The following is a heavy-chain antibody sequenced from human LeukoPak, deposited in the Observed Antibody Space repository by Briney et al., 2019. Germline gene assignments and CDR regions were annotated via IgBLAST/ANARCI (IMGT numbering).Heavy chain of an antibody. CDR2: IYTSGST. Sequence: SQTLSLTCTVSGGSISSGSYYWSWIRQPAGKGLEWIGRIYTSGSTNYNPSLKSRVTISVDTSKNQFSLKLSSVTAADTAVYYCASAYSSSCAPFDYWGQGTLVTVSS. CDR3: ASAYSSSCAPFDY. D-gene: IGHD6-6*01. J-gene: IGHJ4*02. V-gene: IGHV4-61*02. CDR1: GGSISSGSYY.